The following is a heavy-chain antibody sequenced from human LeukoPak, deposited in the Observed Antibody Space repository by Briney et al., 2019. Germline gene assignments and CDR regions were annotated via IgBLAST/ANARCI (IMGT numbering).Heavy chain of an antibody. V-gene: IGHV3-74*01. CDR2: INSDGSST. CDR1: GFTFSSYW. D-gene: IGHD7-27*01. Sequence: GGSLRLSCAASGFTFSSYWMHWVRQAPGKGLVWVSRINSDGSSTSYADSVKGRFTISRDNAKNTLYLQMNSLRAEDTAVYYCARGGDLSYFDYWGQGTLVTVSS. J-gene: IGHJ4*02. CDR3: ARGGDLSYFDY.